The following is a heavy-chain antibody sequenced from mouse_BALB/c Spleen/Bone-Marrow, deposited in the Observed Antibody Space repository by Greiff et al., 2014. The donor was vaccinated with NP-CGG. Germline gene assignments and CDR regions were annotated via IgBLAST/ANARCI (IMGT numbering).Heavy chain of an antibody. CDR1: GFTFSDYC. J-gene: IGHJ4*01. V-gene: IGHV5-4*02. Sequence: EVQRVESGGGLVKPGGSLKLSCAASGFTFSDYCIYWLRQTPEKRLEWVATISDGGNYSYYPDSVKGRFTISRDNAKNNLYLQMSSLKSEDTAMYYCARSRMRYGAMEYWGQGTSVTVFS. CDR2: ISDGGNYS. CDR3: ARSRMRYGAMEY. D-gene: IGHD2-10*02.